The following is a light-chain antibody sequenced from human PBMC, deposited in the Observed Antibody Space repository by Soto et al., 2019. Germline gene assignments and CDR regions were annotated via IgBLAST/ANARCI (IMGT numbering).Light chain of an antibody. CDR2: KVS. J-gene: IGKJ1*01. V-gene: IGKV2-24*01. CDR3: MQTSQFPRT. CDR1: QNLVGIDGNSY. Sequence: DIVMTQTPLSSPVTLGQPASISCRSSQNLVGIDGNSYLSWLQQRPGQPPRLLIYKVSHRFSGVPDRFSGSVAGTDFTLKISRVEADDVGVYYFMQTSQFPRTFGQGTKVEIK.